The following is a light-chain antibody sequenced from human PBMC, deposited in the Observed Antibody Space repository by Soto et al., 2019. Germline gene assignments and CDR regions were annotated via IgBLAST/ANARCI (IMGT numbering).Light chain of an antibody. CDR2: DAS. Sequence: EIVLTQSPGTLSLSPGERATLSCRASQSVRNVYLAWYQQKPGQAPRLLIYDASNRATGIPDRFSGSGSGTDFTLTISSLQAEDVAVYYCQQYYGAWTFGQGTKVEI. J-gene: IGKJ1*01. CDR1: QSVRNVY. V-gene: IGKV3-20*01. CDR3: QQYYGAWT.